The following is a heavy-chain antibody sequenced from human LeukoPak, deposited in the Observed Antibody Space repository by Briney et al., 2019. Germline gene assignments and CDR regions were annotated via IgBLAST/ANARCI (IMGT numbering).Heavy chain of an antibody. CDR2: ISGSGGST. Sequence: PGASLRLSCAASGFTFSSYAMSWVRQAPGKGLEWVSAISGSGGSTYYADSVKGRFTISRDNSKNTLYLQMNSLRAEDTAVYHCAKDPNYVYYYGMDVWGQGTTVTVSS. D-gene: IGHD1-7*01. CDR3: AKDPNYVYYYGMDV. J-gene: IGHJ6*02. CDR1: GFTFSSYA. V-gene: IGHV3-23*01.